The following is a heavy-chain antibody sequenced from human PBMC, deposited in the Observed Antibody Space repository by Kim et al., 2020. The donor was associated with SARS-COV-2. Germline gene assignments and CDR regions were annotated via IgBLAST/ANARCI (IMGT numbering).Heavy chain of an antibody. CDR3: AKQERIATGPTN. D-gene: IGHD6-13*01. J-gene: IGHJ4*02. V-gene: IGHV3-23*01. CDR1: GFTFSSYA. Sequence: GGSLRLSCAASGFTFSSYAMSWVRQAPGKGLEWVSAISGSGGGTYYADSVKGRFTISRDNSKNTLYLQMNSLRAEDTAVYYCAKQERIATGPTNWGQGTLVTVSS. CDR2: ISGSGGGT.